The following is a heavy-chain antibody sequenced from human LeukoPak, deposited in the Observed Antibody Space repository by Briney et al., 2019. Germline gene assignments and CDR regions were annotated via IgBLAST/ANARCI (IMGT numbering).Heavy chain of an antibody. CDR2: IYHRGST. V-gene: IGHV4-38-2*01. J-gene: IGHJ5*02. D-gene: IGHD2-2*01. CDR3: ARQFTHCSSTSCLNWFDP. Sequence: SETLSLTCAVSGYSISSGYCWGWIRQPPGKGVEWIGRIYHRGSTYYNPSLKSRVTISVDTSKNQFSLKLSSVTAADTAVYYCARQFTHCSSTSCLNWFDPWGQGTLVTVSS. CDR1: GYSISSGYC.